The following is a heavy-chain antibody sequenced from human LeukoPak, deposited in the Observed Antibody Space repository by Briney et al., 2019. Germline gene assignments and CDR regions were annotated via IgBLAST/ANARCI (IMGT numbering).Heavy chain of an antibody. J-gene: IGHJ4*02. CDR2: IYTSGST. D-gene: IGHD2-15*01. CDR3: ARDFGYCSGGSCVLV. CDR1: GGSISSGTYF. Sequence: SETLSLTCTVSGGSISSGTYFWTWIRQPAGKGLEWIGRIYTSGSTNYNPSLKSRVTISVDTSKNQFSLKLSSVTAADTAVYYRARDFGYCSGGSCVLVWGQGTLVTVSS. V-gene: IGHV4-61*02.